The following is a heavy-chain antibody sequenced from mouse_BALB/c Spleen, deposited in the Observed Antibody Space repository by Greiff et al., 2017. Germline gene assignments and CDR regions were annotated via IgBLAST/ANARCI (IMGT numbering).Heavy chain of an antibody. Sequence: QVTLKESGPGILQPSQTLSLTCSFSGFSLSTSGMGVSWIRQPSGKGLEWLAHIYWDDDKRYNPSLKSRLTISKDTSSNQVFLKITSVDTADTATYYCARRLLRPGDFDYWGQGTTLTVSS. CDR3: ARRLLRPGDFDY. D-gene: IGHD1-2*01. CDR2: IYWDDDK. J-gene: IGHJ2*01. V-gene: IGHV8-12*01. CDR1: GFSLSTSGMG.